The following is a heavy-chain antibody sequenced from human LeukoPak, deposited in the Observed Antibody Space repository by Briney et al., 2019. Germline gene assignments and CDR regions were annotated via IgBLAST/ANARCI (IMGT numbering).Heavy chain of an antibody. CDR2: IYYRGRT. CDR3: ARRGQLDGLYSYFDY. V-gene: IGHV4-39*01. CDR1: GGSISSSRYS. Sequence: SETLSLTCTVSGGSISSSRYSWGWFRQPPGEGLEWLGNIYYRGRTYYHPSLKSRVTISVDTSKNQCSLRLTSVTAADTAVYYCARRGQLDGLYSYFDYWGQGTPVTVSS. D-gene: IGHD6-6*01. J-gene: IGHJ4*02.